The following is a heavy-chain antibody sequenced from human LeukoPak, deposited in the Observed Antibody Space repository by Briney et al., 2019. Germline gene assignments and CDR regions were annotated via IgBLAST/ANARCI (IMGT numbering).Heavy chain of an antibody. J-gene: IGHJ5*02. V-gene: IGHV4-59*01. Sequence: SETLSLTCTVSGGSISSYYWSWIRQPPGKGLEWIGYIYYSGSTNYNPSLKSRVTISVDTSKNQFSLKLSSVTAADTAVYYCARVPHFGDYGWFDPWGQGTLVTVSS. CDR1: GGSISSYY. D-gene: IGHD4-17*01. CDR3: ARVPHFGDYGWFDP. CDR2: IYYSGST.